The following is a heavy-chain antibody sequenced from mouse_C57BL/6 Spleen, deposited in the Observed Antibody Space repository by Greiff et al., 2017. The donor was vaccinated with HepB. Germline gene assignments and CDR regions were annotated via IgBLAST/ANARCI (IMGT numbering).Heavy chain of an antibody. CDR2: IYPGDGDT. CDR3: ARSKMDSSGYVGFAY. V-gene: IGHV1-82*01. D-gene: IGHD3-2*02. Sequence: QVQLQQSGPELVKPGASVKISCKASGYAFSSSWMNWVKQRPGKGLEWIGRIYPGDGDTNYNGKFKGKATLTADKSSSTAYMQLSSLTSEDSAVYFCARSKMDSSGYVGFAYWGQGTLVTVSA. CDR1: GYAFSSSW. J-gene: IGHJ3*01.